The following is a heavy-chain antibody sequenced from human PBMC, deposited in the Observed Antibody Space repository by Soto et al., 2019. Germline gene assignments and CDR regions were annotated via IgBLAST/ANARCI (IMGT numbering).Heavy chain of an antibody. Sequence: ASVKVSCKASGYSFTSYGISWVRRAPGQGLEWMGWISPYNGHTQFVERFQGRVTMTTDTSTKTAYMELRDLRSDDTAHYYCARDLTIVPATHTRLENYGMDVWGQGTTVTVSS. J-gene: IGHJ6*02. CDR2: ISPYNGHT. CDR3: ARDLTIVPATHTRLENYGMDV. D-gene: IGHD2-2*01. CDR1: GYSFTSYG. V-gene: IGHV1-18*01.